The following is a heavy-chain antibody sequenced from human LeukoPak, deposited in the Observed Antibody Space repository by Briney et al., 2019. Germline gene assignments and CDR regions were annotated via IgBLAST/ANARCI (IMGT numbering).Heavy chain of an antibody. Sequence: SETLSLTCTVSGGSISSYYWSWLRQPPGKGLEWIGYIYYSGSTNYNPSLKSRVTISVDTSKNQFSLKLSSVTAADTAVYYCASHIVGATEEYWGQGTLVTVSS. D-gene: IGHD1-26*01. CDR1: GGSISSYY. CDR3: ASHIVGATEEY. CDR2: IYYSGST. V-gene: IGHV4-59*01. J-gene: IGHJ4*02.